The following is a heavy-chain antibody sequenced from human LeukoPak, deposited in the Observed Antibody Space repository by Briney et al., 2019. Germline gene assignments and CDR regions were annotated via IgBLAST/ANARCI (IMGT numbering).Heavy chain of an antibody. J-gene: IGHJ4*02. CDR1: GGSFSGYY. D-gene: IGHD6-19*01. V-gene: IGHV4-34*01. CDR2: INHSGST. CDR3: ARDRVLAVAGSIDY. Sequence: SETLSLTCAVYGGSFSGYYWSWIRQPPGKGLEWIGEINHSGSTNYNPSLKSRVTISVDTSKNQFSLKLSSVTAADTAVYYCARDRVLAVAGSIDYWGQGTLVTVSS.